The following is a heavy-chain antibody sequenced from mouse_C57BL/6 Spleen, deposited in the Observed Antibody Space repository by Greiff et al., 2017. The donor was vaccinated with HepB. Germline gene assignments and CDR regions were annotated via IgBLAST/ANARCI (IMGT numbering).Heavy chain of an antibody. CDR1: GYSFPGYY. Sequence: VQLQQSGPELVKPGASVKISCKASGYSFPGYYMNWVKHSPEKSLEWIGEINPSTGGTTYNQKFKAKATLTVDKSSSTAYMQLKSLTSEDSAVYYCARAETYYDGSSYGYFDVWGTGTTVTVSS. CDR2: INPSTGGT. V-gene: IGHV1-42*01. D-gene: IGHD1-1*01. J-gene: IGHJ1*03. CDR3: ARAETYYDGSSYGYFDV.